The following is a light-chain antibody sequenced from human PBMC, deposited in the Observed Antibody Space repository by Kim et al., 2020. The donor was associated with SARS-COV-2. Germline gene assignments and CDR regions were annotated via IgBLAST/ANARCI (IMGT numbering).Light chain of an antibody. J-gene: IGKJ1*01. V-gene: IGKV3-20*01. Sequence: APGERTTLSCRPSQSVSSSYLAWYQQKPGQAPRLLIYDASSRATAIPDRFSGSGSGTDFTLTISRLEPEDFAVYYCQQYGSSPLTFGQGTKVDIK. CDR1: QSVSSSY. CDR2: DAS. CDR3: QQYGSSPLT.